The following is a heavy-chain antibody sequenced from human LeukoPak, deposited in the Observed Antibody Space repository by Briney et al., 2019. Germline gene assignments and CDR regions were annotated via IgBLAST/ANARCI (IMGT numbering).Heavy chain of an antibody. CDR1: GFTLSDYY. Sequence: GGSLRLSCAASGFTLSDYYMSWIRQAPGKELEWVSYISSSTSTIYYADSVRGRFTISRDNAKSSLYLQMNSLRAEDTAVYYCARRRDYFDNWGQGTLVTVSS. J-gene: IGHJ4*02. CDR2: ISSSTSTI. V-gene: IGHV3-11*01. CDR3: ARRRDYFDN.